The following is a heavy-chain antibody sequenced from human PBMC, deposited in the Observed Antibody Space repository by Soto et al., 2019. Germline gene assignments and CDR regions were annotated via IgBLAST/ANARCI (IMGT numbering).Heavy chain of an antibody. CDR2: ISSSSSYI. CDR1: GFTFSSYS. D-gene: IGHD3-22*01. V-gene: IGHV3-21*01. Sequence: PGGSLRLSCAASGFTFSSYSMNWVRQAPGKGLEWVSSISSSSSYIDYADSVKGRFTISRDNAKNSLYLQMNSLRAEDTAVYYCATGQYYYDSSGYRFDSWGQGTMVTVSS. CDR3: ATGQYYYDSSGYRFDS. J-gene: IGHJ3*02.